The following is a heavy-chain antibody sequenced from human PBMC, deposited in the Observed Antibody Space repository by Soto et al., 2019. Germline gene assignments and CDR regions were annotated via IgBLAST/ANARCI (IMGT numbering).Heavy chain of an antibody. CDR1: DYSFTSYV. CDR3: ARNLGYCSSTSCYTNYYYYGMDV. CDR2: ISAYNGNT. Sequence: VNVSCKAYDYSFTSYVISWVRQGLGQALQRMAWISAYNGNTNYAQKLQGRVSMTTDTSTSTAYMELRSLRSDDTAVYYCARNLGYCSSTSCYTNYYYYGMDVWGQGTTVTVSS. D-gene: IGHD2-2*02. J-gene: IGHJ6*02. V-gene: IGHV1-18*01.